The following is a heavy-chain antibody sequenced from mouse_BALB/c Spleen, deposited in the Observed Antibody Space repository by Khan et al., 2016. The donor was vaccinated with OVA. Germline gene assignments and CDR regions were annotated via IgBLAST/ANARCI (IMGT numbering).Heavy chain of an antibody. D-gene: IGHD2-2*01. CDR1: GFTFTDYY. J-gene: IGHJ1*01. CDR3: ARVIHYGYDTGYWYFDV. V-gene: IGHV7-3*02. CDR2: IRNKPNGFTT. Sequence: EVELVESGGGLVQPGDSLRLSCATSGFTFTDYYMSWVRQPPGKALEWLGFIRNKPNGFTTEYSASVKGRFTISRDNSQALLYLQMNTLRIEDSATYYCARVIHYGYDTGYWYFDVCGERTTVTVSS.